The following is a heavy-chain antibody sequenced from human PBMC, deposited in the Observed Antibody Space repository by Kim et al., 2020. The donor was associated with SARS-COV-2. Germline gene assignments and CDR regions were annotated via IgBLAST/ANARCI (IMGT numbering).Heavy chain of an antibody. CDR1: GFTFSSYS. V-gene: IGHV3-21*01. J-gene: IGHJ4*02. D-gene: IGHD3-10*01. CDR3: AREVYMVRGVIPSGYFDY. Sequence: GGSLRLSCAASGFTFSSYSMNWVRQAPGKGLEWVSSISSSSSYIYYADSVKGRFTISRDNAKNSLYLQMNSLRDEDTAVYYCAREVYMVRGVIPSGYFDYWGQGTLVTVSS. CDR2: ISSSSSYI.